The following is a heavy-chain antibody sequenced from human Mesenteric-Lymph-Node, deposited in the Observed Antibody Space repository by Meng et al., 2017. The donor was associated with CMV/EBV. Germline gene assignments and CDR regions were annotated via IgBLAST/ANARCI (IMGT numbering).Heavy chain of an antibody. CDR2: ISWNSANM. CDR3: AKDMGAAAGYYYYGLDV. D-gene: IGHD6-13*01. V-gene: IGHV3-9*01. CDR1: GFTFDIYA. Sequence: SLKISCAASGFTFDIYAMHWVRQAPGKGLEWVSGISWNSANMGYADSVKGRFTISRDNAKKSLNLQMNSLRAEDTAFYYCAKDMGAAAGYYYYGLDVWGQGTTVTVSS. J-gene: IGHJ6*02.